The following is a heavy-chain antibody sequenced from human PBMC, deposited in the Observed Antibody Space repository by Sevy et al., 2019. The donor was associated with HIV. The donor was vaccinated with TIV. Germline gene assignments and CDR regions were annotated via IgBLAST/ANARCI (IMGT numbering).Heavy chain of an antibody. Sequence: ASVKVSCKASGYTFSGYDINWVRQATGQGLEWMGWMNPDGGRRGYAPKFQGRVTMTTNTSIDTAYMELRRLRSEDAAVYYCARADLDSSTFFYYYGMDVWGQGTTVTVSS. CDR2: MNPDGGRR. V-gene: IGHV1-8*02. CDR1: GYTFSGYD. D-gene: IGHD6-13*01. J-gene: IGHJ6*02. CDR3: ARADLDSSTFFYYYGMDV.